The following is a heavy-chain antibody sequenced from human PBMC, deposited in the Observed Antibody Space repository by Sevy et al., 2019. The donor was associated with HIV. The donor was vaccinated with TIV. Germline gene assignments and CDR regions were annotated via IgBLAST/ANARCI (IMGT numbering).Heavy chain of an antibody. Sequence: GGSLRLSCAASGFTFSGYWMHWVRQAPGKGLVGVSSINRDGSRATYADSVRGRFTVSRDNAKNTLYLQMHSLRGEDTAVYYCARDRWDLWAFDICGQGTMVTVSS. D-gene: IGHD1-26*01. CDR2: INRDGSRA. CDR1: GFTFSGYW. J-gene: IGHJ3*02. CDR3: ARDRWDLWAFDI. V-gene: IGHV3-74*01.